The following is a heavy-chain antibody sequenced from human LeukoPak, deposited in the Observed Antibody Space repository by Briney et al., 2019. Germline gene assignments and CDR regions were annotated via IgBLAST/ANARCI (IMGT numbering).Heavy chain of an antibody. D-gene: IGHD3-22*01. CDR2: ISSSDGTI. J-gene: IGHJ4*02. Sequence: PGGSLRLSCVASGFTFSSDSMNWVRQAPGKGLEWVSYISSSDGTIYYADSLKGRFTISRDNAKNSLYLQMNSLRAEDTDVYYCESTPYDSCGCNYCDYWGQGALVIVSS. CDR1: GFTFSSDS. CDR3: ESTPYDSCGCNYCDY. V-gene: IGHV3-48*01.